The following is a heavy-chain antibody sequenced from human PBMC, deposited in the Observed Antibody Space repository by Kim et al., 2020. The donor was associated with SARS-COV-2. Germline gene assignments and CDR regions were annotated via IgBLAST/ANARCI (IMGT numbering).Heavy chain of an antibody. V-gene: IGHV4-39*01. CDR3: AKITVTTHYYYYGMDV. CDR1: GGSISSSSYY. CDR2: IYYSGST. D-gene: IGHD4-17*01. J-gene: IGHJ6*02. Sequence: SETLSLTCTVSGGSISSSSYYWGWIRQPPGKGLEWIGSIYYSGSTYYNPSLKSRVTISVDTSKNQFSLKLSSVTAADTAVYYCAKITVTTHYYYYGMDVWGQGTTVTVSS.